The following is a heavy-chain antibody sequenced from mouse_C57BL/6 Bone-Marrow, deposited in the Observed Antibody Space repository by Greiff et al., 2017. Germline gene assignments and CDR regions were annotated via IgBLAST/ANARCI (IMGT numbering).Heavy chain of an antibody. D-gene: IGHD1-1*01. CDR2: IYPRSGNT. CDR1: GYTFTSYG. V-gene: IGHV1-81*01. CDR3: ARENYDGSSSYYFDY. Sequence: QVQLQQSGAELARPGASVKLSCKASGYTFTSYGISWVKQRTGQGLEWIGEIYPRSGNTYYNEKFKGKATMTADKSSSTAYMELRSLTSEDSAVYFCARENYDGSSSYYFDYRGQGTTLTVSS. J-gene: IGHJ2*01.